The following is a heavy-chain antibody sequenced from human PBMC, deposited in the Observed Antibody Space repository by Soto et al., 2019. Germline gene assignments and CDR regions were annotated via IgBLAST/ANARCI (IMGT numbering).Heavy chain of an antibody. Sequence: VFLGLSDAASETTLSSFAMPCICKAPGTVLPWVATVGDSGDLTYYADSVKGRFTISRDNARDTRYLQTSHLRAEDTALYYCAKPWVPSITERPLRFDYWGRGTLVTVTS. CDR1: ETTLSSFA. J-gene: IGHJ4*02. V-gene: IGHV3-23*01. D-gene: IGHD6-6*01. CDR3: AKPWVPSITERPLRFDY. CDR2: VGDSGDLT.